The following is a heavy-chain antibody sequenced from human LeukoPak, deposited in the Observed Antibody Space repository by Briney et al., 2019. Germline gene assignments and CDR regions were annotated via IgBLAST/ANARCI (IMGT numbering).Heavy chain of an antibody. CDR3: ASGPTGFA. D-gene: IGHD1-14*01. CDR2: ISGSGGSR. J-gene: IGHJ5*02. CDR1: GVTFNNYG. Sequence: GGSLRLSCAASGVTFNNYGMSWVRQAPGKGLEWVSAISGSGGSRFYADSVKGRFTISRDNSKNTVYLQMNSLRAEDTAVYFCASGPTGFAWGQGTLVTVSS. V-gene: IGHV3-23*01.